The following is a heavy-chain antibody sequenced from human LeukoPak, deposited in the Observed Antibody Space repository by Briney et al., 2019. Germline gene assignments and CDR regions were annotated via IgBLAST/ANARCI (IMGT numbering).Heavy chain of an antibody. V-gene: IGHV1-69*13. CDR1: GGTFSSYA. J-gene: IGHJ4*02. CDR2: IIPIFGTA. D-gene: IGHD6-13*01. Sequence: SVKVSCKASGGTFSSYAISWVRQPPGQGLEWMGGIIPIFGTANYAQKFQGRVTITADESTSTAYMELSSLRSEDTAVYYCARDLAAAGRGFLDFWGQGTLVAVSS. CDR3: ARDLAAAGRGFLDF.